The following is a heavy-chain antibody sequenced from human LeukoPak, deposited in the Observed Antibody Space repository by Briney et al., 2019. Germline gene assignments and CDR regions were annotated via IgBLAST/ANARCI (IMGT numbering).Heavy chain of an antibody. CDR3: ARVPPSTTPHYYYYYGMDV. Sequence: GASVKVSCKASGGTFSSYAISWVRQAPGQGLEWMGGIIPIFGTANYAQKFQGRVTITADESTSTAYMELGSLGSEDTAVYYCARVPPSTTPHYYYYYGMDVWGQGTTVTVSS. J-gene: IGHJ6*02. D-gene: IGHD2-15*01. CDR1: GGTFSSYA. V-gene: IGHV1-69*13. CDR2: IIPIFGTA.